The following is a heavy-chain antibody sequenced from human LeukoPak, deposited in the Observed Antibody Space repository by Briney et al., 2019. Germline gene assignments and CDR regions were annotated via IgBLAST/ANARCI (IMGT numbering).Heavy chain of an antibody. CDR1: GYTFTSYY. CDR2: INPSGGST. CDR3: ARLADYFYFDY. V-gene: IGHV1-46*01. Sequence: ASVKVSCKASGYTFTSYYMHWVRQAPGQGLEWMGIINPSGGSTSYAQKFQGRVTMTRDMSTSTAYMELSRLRSDDTAVYYCARLADYFYFDYWGQGTLVTVSS. J-gene: IGHJ4*02. D-gene: IGHD2/OR15-2a*01.